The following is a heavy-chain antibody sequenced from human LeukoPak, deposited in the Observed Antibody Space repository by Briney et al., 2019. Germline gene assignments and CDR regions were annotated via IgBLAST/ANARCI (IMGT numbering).Heavy chain of an antibody. Sequence: SVKVSCKASGGTFSSYAISWVRQAPGQGLEWMGRIIPIFGTANYAQKFQGRVTITTDESTSTAYMELSSLKSEDTAVYYCARGSTGGADYYYDSSGYSIDYWGQGTLVTVSS. V-gene: IGHV1-69*05. CDR1: GGTFSSYA. CDR2: IIPIFGTA. CDR3: ARGSTGGADYYYDSSGYSIDY. J-gene: IGHJ4*02. D-gene: IGHD3-22*01.